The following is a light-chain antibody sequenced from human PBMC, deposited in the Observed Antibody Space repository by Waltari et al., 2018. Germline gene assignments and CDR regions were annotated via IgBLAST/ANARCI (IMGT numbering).Light chain of an antibody. Sequence: DIVMTQSPLSLPVTPVEPASISCMSSQSLLHSNGYNYLDWYLQKPGQSPQLLIYLGSNRASGVPDRFSGSGSGTDFTLKISRVEAEDVGVYYCMQALQTPLTFGGGTKVEIK. CDR1: QSLLHSNGYNY. CDR3: MQALQTPLT. V-gene: IGKV2-28*01. J-gene: IGKJ4*01. CDR2: LGS.